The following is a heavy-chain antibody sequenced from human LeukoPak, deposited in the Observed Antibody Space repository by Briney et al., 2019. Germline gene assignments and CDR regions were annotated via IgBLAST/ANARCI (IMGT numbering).Heavy chain of an antibody. CDR2: INQDGSEK. J-gene: IGHJ4*02. Sequence: GGSLRLSCAVSGFTFNTHWMSWVRQAPGKGLEWVANINQDGSEKYYVDSVKGRFTISRDNAKNSLYLQMNSLRAEDTAVYYCVRDGTIFGVPVYFDYWGQGTLVTVSS. D-gene: IGHD3-3*01. CDR1: GFTFNTHW. V-gene: IGHV3-7*01. CDR3: VRDGTIFGVPVYFDY.